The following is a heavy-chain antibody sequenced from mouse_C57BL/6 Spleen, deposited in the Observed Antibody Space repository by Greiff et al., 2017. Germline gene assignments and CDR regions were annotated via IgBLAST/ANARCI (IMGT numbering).Heavy chain of an antibody. CDR3: ATNGYDRGDY. CDR2: IDPSDSYT. J-gene: IGHJ2*01. D-gene: IGHD2-2*01. CDR1: GYTFTSYW. V-gene: IGHV1-50*01. Sequence: QVQLQQPGAELVKPGASVKLSCKASGYTFTSYWMQWVKQRPGQGLEWIGEIDPSDSYTNYNQKFKGKATLTVDTSSSTAYMQLSSLTSDDSAVYYCATNGYDRGDYWGQGTTLTVSS.